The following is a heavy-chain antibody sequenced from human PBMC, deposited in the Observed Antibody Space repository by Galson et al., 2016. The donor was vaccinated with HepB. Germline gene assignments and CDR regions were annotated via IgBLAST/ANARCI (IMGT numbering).Heavy chain of an antibody. CDR1: GYSFASYA. CDR3: ARGGGDVWSGYPSPLDAFDI. J-gene: IGHJ3*02. Sequence: SCKASGYSFASYAINWVRQAPGQGLEWMGWISPYNGNTDYAQKLQGRVTMTTDTSTSTAYMELRRLRSDDTAVYYCARGGGDVWSGYPSPLDAFDIWGQATMVTVSS. D-gene: IGHD3-3*01. CDR2: ISPYNGNT. V-gene: IGHV1-18*04.